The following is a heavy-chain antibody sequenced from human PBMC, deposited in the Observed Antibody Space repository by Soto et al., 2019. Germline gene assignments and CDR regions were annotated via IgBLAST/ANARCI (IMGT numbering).Heavy chain of an antibody. CDR3: VPGSGWYGPIGY. V-gene: IGHV4-59*01. CDR1: GDSISSYY. Sequence: QVQLQESGPGLVKPSETLSLTCTVSGDSISSYYWSWIRQPPGKGLEWIGYIYYSGSSNYNPSLKSRVTKSVDTSKMEFSMKLSDVTAVDSGVYYGVPGSGWYGPIGYWGQGTLVTVSS. CDR2: IYYSGSS. J-gene: IGHJ4*02. D-gene: IGHD6-13*01.